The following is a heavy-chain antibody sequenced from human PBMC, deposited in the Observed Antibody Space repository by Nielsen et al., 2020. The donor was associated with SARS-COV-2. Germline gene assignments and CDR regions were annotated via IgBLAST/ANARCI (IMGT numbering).Heavy chain of an antibody. D-gene: IGHD2-21*01. CDR3: ARFGRIVEVGGDATFPDVFDV. V-gene: IGHV3-23*01. Sequence: GGSLSLSCAASGFTFTSYALTWVRQAPAKGLEWVSGISGRGGKTYYADSVNGRFTISRDNSKNTLHLQMNSLRVEDTAVYFCARFGRIVEVGGDATFPDVFDVWAKGQWSPSLQ. CDR2: ISGRGGKT. J-gene: IGHJ3*01. CDR1: GFTFTSYA.